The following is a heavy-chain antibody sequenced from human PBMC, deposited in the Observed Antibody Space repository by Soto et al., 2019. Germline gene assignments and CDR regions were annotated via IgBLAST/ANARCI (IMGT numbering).Heavy chain of an antibody. Sequence: PGGSLRLSCAASGFTFSNAWMNWVRQAPGKGLEWVGRIKTKTDGGTTDYAAPVKGRFTISRDDSKKTLYLQMNSLRAEDTAVYYCAKDFRYCSSTSCPPWGQGPLVTVSS. CDR2: IKTKTDGGTT. CDR1: GFTFSNAW. D-gene: IGHD2-2*01. J-gene: IGHJ5*02. V-gene: IGHV3-15*07. CDR3: AKDFRYCSSTSCPP.